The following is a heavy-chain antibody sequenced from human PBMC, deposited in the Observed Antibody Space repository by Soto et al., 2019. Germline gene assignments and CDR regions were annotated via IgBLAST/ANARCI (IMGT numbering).Heavy chain of an antibody. CDR1: GDTISTGGYT. CDR2: TYHSGNP. V-gene: IGHV4-30-2*01. D-gene: IGHD3-10*01. J-gene: IGHJ5*02. Sequence: TSETLSLTCDVSGDTISTGGYTWAWIRQPPGKALEWIGHTYHSGNPYYNPSLKSRVIISVEKSKNQFSLKLSSVTAADTAVYYCARYDYGSGNDYNIDPWGQGTLVTVSS. CDR3: ARYDYGSGNDYNIDP.